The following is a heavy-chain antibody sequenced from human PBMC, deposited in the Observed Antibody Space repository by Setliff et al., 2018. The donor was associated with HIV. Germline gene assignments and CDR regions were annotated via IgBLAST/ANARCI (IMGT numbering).Heavy chain of an antibody. D-gene: IGHD3-9*01. CDR1: GYKFTGHH. CDR3: ARQDIPTGYYLFDY. J-gene: IGHJ4*02. CDR2: INPNMGDT. V-gene: IGHV1-2*06. Sequence: ASVKVSCKASGYKFTGHHIQWMRQAPGQGLEWMGRINPNMGDTQYAQKLQGRIVMTRDTSINTVYMELSSLTSDDTALYYCARQDIPTGYYLFDYWGQGTQVTVSS.